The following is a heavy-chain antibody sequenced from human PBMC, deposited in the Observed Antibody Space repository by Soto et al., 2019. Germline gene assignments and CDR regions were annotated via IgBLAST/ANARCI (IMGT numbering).Heavy chain of an antibody. Sequence: QVQLLQSGLEVKRPGASVKVSCKTSGYTFTSYVISWVRQAPGQGLEWMGWISADNHNTNVAQNFQGRVTMTTDTSTTTVFLELSNLRSDDTAVCYCAREKRNYDALDYWGQGTLVTVSS. V-gene: IGHV1-18*01. CDR2: ISADNHNT. CDR1: GYTFTSYV. J-gene: IGHJ4*02. D-gene: IGHD3-22*01. CDR3: AREKRNYDALDY.